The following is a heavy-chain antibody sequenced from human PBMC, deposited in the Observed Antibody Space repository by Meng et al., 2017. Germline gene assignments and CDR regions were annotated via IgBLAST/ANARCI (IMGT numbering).Heavy chain of an antibody. J-gene: IGHJ4*02. CDR1: GGTFSSYA. Sequence: QGQLVQSGAEVKKPGVSVKVSCKTSGGTFSSYAISWVRQAPGQGLEWMGGIIPIFGTANYAQKFQGRVTITADESTSTAYMELSSLRSEDTAVYYCASPYCTNGVCSPEYWGQGTLVTVSS. D-gene: IGHD2-8*01. CDR2: IIPIFGTA. CDR3: ASPYCTNGVCSPEY. V-gene: IGHV1-69*01.